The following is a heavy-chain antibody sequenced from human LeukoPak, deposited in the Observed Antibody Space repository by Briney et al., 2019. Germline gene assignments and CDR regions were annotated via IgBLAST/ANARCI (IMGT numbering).Heavy chain of an antibody. D-gene: IGHD2-2*01. Sequence: ASVKVSCKASGYSFGIFGTSWVRQAPGQGLEWMGWISANNGNTSYAQNLQGRVTMTTDTSTSTAYMELRSLRSDDTAVYYCARVGVVVPAAWFDPWGQGTLVTVSS. J-gene: IGHJ5*02. CDR3: ARVGVVVPAAWFDP. CDR1: GYSFGIFG. CDR2: ISANNGNT. V-gene: IGHV1-18*01.